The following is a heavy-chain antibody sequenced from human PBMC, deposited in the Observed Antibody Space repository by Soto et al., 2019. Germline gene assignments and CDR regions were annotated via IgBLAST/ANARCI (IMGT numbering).Heavy chain of an antibody. V-gene: IGHV4-39*01. D-gene: IGHD3-16*01. Sequence: SETLSLTCTVSGGSISSSSYYWGWIRQPPGKGLEWIGSIYYSGSTYYNPSLKSRVTISVDTSKNQFSLKLSSVTAADTAVYYCARHAGYYDYVWGSVNWFDPWGQGTLVTVSS. J-gene: IGHJ5*02. CDR3: ARHAGYYDYVWGSVNWFDP. CDR1: GGSISSSSYY. CDR2: IYYSGST.